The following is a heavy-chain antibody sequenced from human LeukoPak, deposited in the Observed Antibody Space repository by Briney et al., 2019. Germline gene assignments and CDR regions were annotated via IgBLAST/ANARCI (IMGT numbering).Heavy chain of an antibody. D-gene: IGHD6-13*01. CDR2: IKTDGSIA. Sequence: GGSLRLSCAASGFSFSFYWMHWVRQAPGKGPVWVSRIKTDGSIADYADSVKGRFTISRDNAKNTLYLQMNSLRAEDTAVYYCAKDSDSSSWIYYMDVWGKGTTVTISS. CDR1: GFSFSFYW. V-gene: IGHV3-74*01. J-gene: IGHJ6*03. CDR3: AKDSDSSSWIYYMDV.